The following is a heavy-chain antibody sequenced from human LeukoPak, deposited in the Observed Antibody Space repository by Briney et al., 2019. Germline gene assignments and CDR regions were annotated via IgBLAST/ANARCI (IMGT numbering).Heavy chain of an antibody. V-gene: IGHV4-59*01. J-gene: IGHJ4*02. CDR3: ARDRGYSSSWYADY. CDR1: GGSISSYY. D-gene: IGHD6-13*01. CDR2: IYYSGST. Sequence: PSETLSLTCTVSGGSISSYYWSWIRQPPGKGLEWIGYIYYSGSTNYNPSLKSRVTISLDTSKNQFSLKLSSVTAADTAVYYCARDRGYSSSWYADYWGQGTLVTVSS.